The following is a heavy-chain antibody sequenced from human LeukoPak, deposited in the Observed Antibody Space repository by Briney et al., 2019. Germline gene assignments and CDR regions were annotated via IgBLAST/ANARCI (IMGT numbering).Heavy chain of an antibody. CDR3: AREGYHYGSGSYEDY. V-gene: IGHV3-21*01. CDR2: ISSSSSYI. J-gene: IGHJ4*02. CDR1: GFTFSSYS. D-gene: IGHD3-10*01. Sequence: PGGSLRLSCAASGFTFSSYSMNWVRQAPGKGLEWVSSISSSSSYIYYADSVKGRFTISRDNAKNSLYLQMNSLRAEDTAVYYCAREGYHYGSGSYEDYWGQGTLVTVSS.